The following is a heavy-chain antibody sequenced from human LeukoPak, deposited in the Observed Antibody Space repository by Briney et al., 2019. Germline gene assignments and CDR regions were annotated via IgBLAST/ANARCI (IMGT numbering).Heavy chain of an antibody. V-gene: IGHV4-38-2*02. CDR3: AGGPAYLDSVPNS. CDR1: GYSISSGYY. Sequence: PSETLSLTCTVSGYSISSGYYWGWIRQPPGKGLEWIGYIYYTGNTASNPSLQSRLTISRDTSENQFSLSLTSVTAADTAVYYCAGGPAYLDSVPNSWGQGTLVTVSS. J-gene: IGHJ4*02. D-gene: IGHD3-22*01. CDR2: IYYTGNT.